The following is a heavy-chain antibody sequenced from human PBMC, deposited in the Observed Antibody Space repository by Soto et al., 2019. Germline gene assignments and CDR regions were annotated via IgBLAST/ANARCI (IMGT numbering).Heavy chain of an antibody. CDR3: AGGEYSSSYWFDP. CDR1: GRSISSGGYY. Sequence: SETLSLTCTVSGRSISSGGYYWSWIRHHPGKGLECTWYTCYSGSTYYTPSVKSAVTISVDTSKNQFSLKLSSVTAADTAVYYCAGGEYSSSYWFDPWGQGTLVTVSS. D-gene: IGHD6-6*01. CDR2: TCYSGST. J-gene: IGHJ5*02. V-gene: IGHV4-31*01.